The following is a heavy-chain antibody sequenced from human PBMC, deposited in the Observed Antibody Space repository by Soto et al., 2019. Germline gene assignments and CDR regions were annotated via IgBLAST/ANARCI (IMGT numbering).Heavy chain of an antibody. Sequence: GGSLRLSCAASGFTFNSYGMHWVRQAPGKGLEWVTVIWYDGSSEYYAESVKGRFTISRDNYNNTVYLQMNSLRAEDTAVYYCARANSNSGFYYGMDVWGQGTTVTVSS. J-gene: IGHJ6*02. CDR3: ARANSNSGFYYGMDV. CDR2: IWYDGSSE. CDR1: GFTFNSYG. V-gene: IGHV3-33*01. D-gene: IGHD3-10*01.